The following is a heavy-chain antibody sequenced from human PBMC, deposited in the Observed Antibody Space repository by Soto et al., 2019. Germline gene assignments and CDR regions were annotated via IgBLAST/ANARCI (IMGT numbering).Heavy chain of an antibody. CDR2: INHSGST. V-gene: IGHV4-34*01. D-gene: IGHD1-7*01. J-gene: IGHJ3*02. CDR3: VRGQGLELRLEFPAFDI. CDR1: GGSFSGYY. Sequence: SETLSLTCAVYGGSFSGYYWRWIRQPPGKGLEWIGEINHSGSTNYNPSLKSRVTISVDTSKNQFSLELSSVTAADTAVYYCVRGQGLELRLEFPAFDIWGQGTMVTVSS.